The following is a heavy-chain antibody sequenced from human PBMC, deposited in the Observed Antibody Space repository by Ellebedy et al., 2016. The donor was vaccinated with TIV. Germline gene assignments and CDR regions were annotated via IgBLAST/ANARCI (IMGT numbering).Heavy chain of an antibody. CDR1: GGTFSSYA. D-gene: IGHD4-17*01. J-gene: IGHJ5*02. Sequence: ASVKVSCKASGGTFSSYALNWVRQAPGQGLEWMGRIIPILGMTNYAQKFQGRVTITADKSTTTAYMELSSLRSDDTAVYYCARDTVTTSVIDHWGQGTLVTVSS. V-gene: IGHV1-69*04. CDR2: IIPILGMT. CDR3: ARDTVTTSVIDH.